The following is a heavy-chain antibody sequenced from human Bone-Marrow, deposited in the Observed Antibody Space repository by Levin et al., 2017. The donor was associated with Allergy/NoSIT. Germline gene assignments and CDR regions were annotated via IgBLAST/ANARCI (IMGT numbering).Heavy chain of an antibody. CDR3: VRQPFLQWGTRFNF. CDR2: IYYSGST. V-gene: IGHV4-39*01. Sequence: PSETLSLTCTVSGGSITSSSYFWGWIRQPPGKGLEWIGSIYYSGSTYSNPSLKSRVTVSVDTSKNQVSLRLNSVTVADTSVYYCVRQPFLQWGTRFNFWGQGILVTVSS. D-gene: IGHD3-16*01. CDR1: GGSITSSSYF. J-gene: IGHJ4*02.